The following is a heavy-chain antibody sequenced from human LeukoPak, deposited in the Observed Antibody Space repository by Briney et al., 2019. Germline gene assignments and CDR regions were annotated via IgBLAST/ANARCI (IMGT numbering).Heavy chain of an antibody. CDR2: IYATGST. Sequence: SETLSLTCTVSGGSISRYYWSWIRQPPGKGLEWIGYIYATGSTNYNPSLKSRVTISVDTSKNQFSLNLRSVTAADTAVYYCARHGSVRSPLGPWGQGTLVTVSS. J-gene: IGHJ5*02. CDR3: ARHGSVRSPLGP. D-gene: IGHD3-10*01. V-gene: IGHV4-4*09. CDR1: GGSISRYY.